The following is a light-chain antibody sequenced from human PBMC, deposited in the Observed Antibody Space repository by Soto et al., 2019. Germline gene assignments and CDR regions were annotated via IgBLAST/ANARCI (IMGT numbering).Light chain of an antibody. J-gene: IGKJ2*01. CDR1: QGISNY. Sequence: DIQMTQSPSAMSASVGDTVTITCRASQGISNYLAWFQQKPGKAPKRLIYATSSLQSGVPSRVGASRSWTAFTLTIRSLQPEDFAAYVCLQHISYPYTFGQGTKLESK. V-gene: IGKV1-17*03. CDR3: LQHISYPYT. CDR2: ATS.